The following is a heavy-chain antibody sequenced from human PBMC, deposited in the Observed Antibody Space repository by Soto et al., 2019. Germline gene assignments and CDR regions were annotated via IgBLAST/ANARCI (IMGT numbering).Heavy chain of an antibody. J-gene: IGHJ4*02. V-gene: IGHV3-30-3*01. CDR2: ISYDGSNK. Sequence: QVQLVESGGGVVQPGRSLRLSCAASGFTFSSYAMHWVRQAPGKGLEWVAVISYDGSNKYYADSVKGRFTISRDNSKNTLYLQMNSLRAEDTAVYSCASRFGGVHYWGQGTLVTVSS. D-gene: IGHD3-16*01. CDR3: ASRFGGVHY. CDR1: GFTFSSYA.